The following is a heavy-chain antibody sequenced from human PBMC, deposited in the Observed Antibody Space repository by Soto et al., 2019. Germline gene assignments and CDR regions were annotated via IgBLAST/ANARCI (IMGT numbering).Heavy chain of an antibody. Sequence: QVQLQESGPGLVKPSQTLSLTCTVSGGSISSGGYYWSWIRQHPGKGLEWIGYIYYSGSTYYNPSPLSRVTLSVDTSKSQFSRKLSSVTAADTAVYYCARGEDYSGSGSYGGRAPVDYWGQGTLVTVSS. CDR1: GGSISSGGYY. V-gene: IGHV4-31*03. D-gene: IGHD3-10*01. CDR2: IYYSGST. CDR3: ARGEDYSGSGSYGGRAPVDY. J-gene: IGHJ4*02.